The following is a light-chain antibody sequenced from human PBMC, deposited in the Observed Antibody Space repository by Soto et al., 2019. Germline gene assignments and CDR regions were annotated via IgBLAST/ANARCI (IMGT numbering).Light chain of an antibody. CDR3: SSYAGSNNPYV. Sequence: QSALTQPRSVSGSPGQSVTISCTGTSSVVVVYNFVSWYQQHPGKSPKLMIYDVSKWPSGFPDRFSGSKSGFTASLTVSGLQAEDEADYYRSSYAGSNNPYVFGTGTKVT. CDR2: DVS. CDR1: SSVVVVYNF. J-gene: IGLJ1*01. V-gene: IGLV2-11*01.